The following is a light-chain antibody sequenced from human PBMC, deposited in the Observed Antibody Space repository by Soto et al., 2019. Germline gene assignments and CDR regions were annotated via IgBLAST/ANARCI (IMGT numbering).Light chain of an antibody. J-gene: IGKJ5*01. CDR1: QSISIH. Sequence: DIQMTQSPSSLSASVGDRVTITCRASQSISIHLNWYQQKPGKAPNLLIYGASSLKSGVPARFRGSGSGTDFTLTISRLQPEDFAIYYCQQTYTTPEITFGQGTRLEIK. V-gene: IGKV1-39*01. CDR2: GAS. CDR3: QQTYTTPEIT.